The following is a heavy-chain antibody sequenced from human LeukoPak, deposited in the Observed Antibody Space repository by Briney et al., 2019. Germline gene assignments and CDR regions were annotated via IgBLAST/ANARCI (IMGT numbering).Heavy chain of an antibody. V-gene: IGHV3-20*04. CDR3: ARGVGYSYDSSGDYRV. D-gene: IGHD3-22*01. Sequence: GGSLRLSCAASGFTFDDYAMNWVRQAPGKGLEWVSGINWDGGSTGYGDSVKGRFTISRDNAKNSLYLQMNSLRAEDTALYYCARGVGYSYDSSGDYRVWGRGILVTVSS. J-gene: IGHJ4*02. CDR2: INWDGGST. CDR1: GFTFDDYA.